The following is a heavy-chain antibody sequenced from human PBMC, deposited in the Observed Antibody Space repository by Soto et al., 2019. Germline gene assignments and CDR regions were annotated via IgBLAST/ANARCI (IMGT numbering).Heavy chain of an antibody. CDR1: GDSVSSNNVA. J-gene: IGHJ4*02. Sequence: QVQLQQSGPGLVKPSQTLSLTCAISGDSVSSNNVAWNWVRQSPSRGLELLGRTYYTSKWNYDYAVSVKSRISVAPDTSKNQFSLQVNFVTPEDTAVYYCARGRNSAFDYWGQGTLVTVSS. D-gene: IGHD5-18*01. CDR2: TYYTSKWNY. CDR3: ARGRNSAFDY. V-gene: IGHV6-1*01.